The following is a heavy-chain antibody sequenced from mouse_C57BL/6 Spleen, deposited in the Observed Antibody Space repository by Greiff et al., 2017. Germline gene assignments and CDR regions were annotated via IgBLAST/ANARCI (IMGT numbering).Heavy chain of an antibody. J-gene: IGHJ2*01. Sequence: VQLQQPGAELVRPGSSVKLSCKASGYTFTSYWMDWVKQRPGKGLEWIGNIYPSDSETHYNQKFKDKATLTVDKSSSTAYMQLSSLTSEDSAVYYCARGNYYGSEDYWGQGTTLTVSS. CDR2: IYPSDSET. CDR1: GYTFTSYW. D-gene: IGHD1-1*01. V-gene: IGHV1-61*01. CDR3: ARGNYYGSEDY.